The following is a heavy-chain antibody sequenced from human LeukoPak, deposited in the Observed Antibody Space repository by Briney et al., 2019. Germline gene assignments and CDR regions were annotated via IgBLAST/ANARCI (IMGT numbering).Heavy chain of an antibody. CDR1: GYTFTSYG. CDR3: ARDLGPYYDTLTGQHPFDY. D-gene: IGHD3-9*01. V-gene: IGHV1-18*01. Sequence: ASVKVSCKASGYTFTSYGISWVRQAPGQGLEWMGWISAYNGNTNYAQKLQGRVTMTTDTSTSTAYMELRSLRSDDTAVYYCARDLGPYYDTLTGQHPFDYWAQGTLVTVSS. J-gene: IGHJ4*02. CDR2: ISAYNGNT.